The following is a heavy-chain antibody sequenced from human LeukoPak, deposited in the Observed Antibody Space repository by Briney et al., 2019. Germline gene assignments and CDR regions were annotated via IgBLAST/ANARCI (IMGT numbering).Heavy chain of an antibody. CDR3: ARVMYYYHSSGSIAVYYFDY. CDR2: INSDGSTT. CDR1: GFTFSSHW. V-gene: IGHV3-74*01. J-gene: IGHJ4*02. Sequence: GGSLRLSCAASGFTFSSHWMHWVRQAPGKGLVWVSRINSDGSTTSYADSVKGRFTISRDNAKNTLYLQMNSLRAEDTAVYYCARVMYYYHSSGSIAVYYFDYWGQGTLLTVSS. D-gene: IGHD3-22*01.